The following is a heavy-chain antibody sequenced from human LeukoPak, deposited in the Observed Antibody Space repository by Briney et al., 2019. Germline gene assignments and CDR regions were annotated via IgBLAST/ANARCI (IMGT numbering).Heavy chain of an antibody. CDR1: GFSFSNFW. CDR3: ARDQGSSWAFHY. V-gene: IGHV3-7*01. Sequence: GGSLRLSCAASGFSFSNFWMSWVRQAPGKGLEWVANIRQDGSEKYYVDSVKGRFTISRDNAKNSLYLQMNSLRAEDTAVYYCARDQGSSWAFHYWGQGSLVTVSS. CDR2: IRQDGSEK. D-gene: IGHD6-13*01. J-gene: IGHJ4*02.